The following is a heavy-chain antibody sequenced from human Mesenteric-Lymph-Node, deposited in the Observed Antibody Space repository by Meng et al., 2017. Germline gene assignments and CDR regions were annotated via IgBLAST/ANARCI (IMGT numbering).Heavy chain of an antibody. J-gene: IGHJ4*02. Sequence: QLRLLWSGQGLWKPSETLSITCTVSGCSISSGDSYWSWIHQPPGKGLEWIGYIYSSGSTYYNPSLKSRVTISVDTSKNQFSRKLSSVTAADTAVYYCARGPTTYFDYWGQGTLVTVSS. D-gene: IGHD4-17*01. V-gene: IGHV4-30-4*01. CDR1: GCSISSGDSY. CDR2: IYSSGST. CDR3: ARGPTTYFDY.